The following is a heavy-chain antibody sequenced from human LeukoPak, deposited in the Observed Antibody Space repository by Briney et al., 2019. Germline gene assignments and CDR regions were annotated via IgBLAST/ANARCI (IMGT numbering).Heavy chain of an antibody. CDR1: GFTVSSNY. CDR2: IYSGGST. J-gene: IGHJ6*02. Sequence: GGSLRLSCAASGFTVSSNYMSWVRQAPGKGLEWVSVIYSGGSTYYADSVKGRFTISRDNSKNTLYLQMNSLRAEDTAVYYCARCSGAAAGSYYYYYGMDVWGQGTTVTASS. D-gene: IGHD6-13*01. CDR3: ARCSGAAAGSYYYYYGMDV. V-gene: IGHV3-66*02.